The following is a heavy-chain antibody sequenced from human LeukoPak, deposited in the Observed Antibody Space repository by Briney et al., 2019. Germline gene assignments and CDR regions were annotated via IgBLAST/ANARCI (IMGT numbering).Heavy chain of an antibody. CDR1: GYTFTTYD. CDR3: ARRNTAMVAGLDY. Sequence: ASVKVSCKASGYTFTTYDINWVRQATGQGLEWMGWMNPNSGNTGCAQKFQGRVTMTRNTSISTAFMELSGLRSEDTAVYCCARRNTAMVAGLDYWGQGSLVTVSS. D-gene: IGHD5-18*01. J-gene: IGHJ4*02. CDR2: MNPNSGNT. V-gene: IGHV1-8*01.